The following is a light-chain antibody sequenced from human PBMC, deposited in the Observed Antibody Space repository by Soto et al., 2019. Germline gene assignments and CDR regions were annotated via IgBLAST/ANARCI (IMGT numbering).Light chain of an antibody. CDR2: AAS. CDR3: QQYNNWPLT. J-gene: IGKJ4*01. CDR1: QSVSSSY. Sequence: EIVLTQSPGTLSLSPGERATLSCRASQSVSSSYLAWYQQKPGQAPRLLIYAASTRATDIPARFSGSGSGTEFTLTISSLQSEDFALYYCQQYNNWPLTFGGGTKVDIK. V-gene: IGKV3-15*01.